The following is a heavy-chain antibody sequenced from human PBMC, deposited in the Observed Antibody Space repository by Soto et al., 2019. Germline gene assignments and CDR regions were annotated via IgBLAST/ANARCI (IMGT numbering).Heavy chain of an antibody. CDR3: ARVGGWNYSPKYYYGMDV. V-gene: IGHV1-46*01. J-gene: IGHJ6*02. Sequence: ASVKVSCKASGYTFTSYYMHWVRQAPGQGLEWMGIINPSGGSTSYAQKFQGRVTMTRDTSTSTVYMELSSLRSEDTAVYYCARVGGWNYSPKYYYGMDVWGQGTTVTVSS. CDR1: GYTFTSYY. D-gene: IGHD1-7*01. CDR2: INPSGGST.